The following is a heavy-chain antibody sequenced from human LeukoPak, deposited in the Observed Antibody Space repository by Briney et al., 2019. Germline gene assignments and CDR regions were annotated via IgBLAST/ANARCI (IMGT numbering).Heavy chain of an antibody. CDR1: GFTVSSNY. CDR3: ARARGSYDMIN. J-gene: IGHJ4*02. V-gene: IGHV3-66*01. CDR2: IYSGGST. D-gene: IGHD1-26*01. Sequence: GGSLRLSCAASGFTVSSNYMSWVRQAPGKGLEWVSVIYSGGSTYYADSVKGRFTISRDNSKNTLYLQMNSLRAEDTAVYYCARARGSYDMINWGQGPLVTVSS.